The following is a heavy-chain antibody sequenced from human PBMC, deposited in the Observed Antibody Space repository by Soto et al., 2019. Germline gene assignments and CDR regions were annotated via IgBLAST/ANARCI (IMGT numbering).Heavy chain of an antibody. V-gene: IGHV3-23*01. CDR3: AKVLYYYDSSGS. J-gene: IGHJ5*02. CDR2: ISGSGGST. Sequence: GSLRLSCAASGFTFSSYAMSWVRQAPGKGLEWVSAISGSGGSTYYADSVKGRFTISRDNSKNTLYLQMNSLRAEDTAVYYCAKVLYYYDSSGSWGQGTLVTVSS. D-gene: IGHD3-22*01. CDR1: GFTFSSYA.